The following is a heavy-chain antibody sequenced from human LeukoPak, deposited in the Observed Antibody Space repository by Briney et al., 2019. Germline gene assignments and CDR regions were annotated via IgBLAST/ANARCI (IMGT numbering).Heavy chain of an antibody. CDR2: LYRGGSI. CDR3: ATGRAAAGLFDY. J-gene: IGHJ4*02. V-gene: IGHV3-53*01. Sequence: PGGSLRLSCAASGFTVNSNYMSWVRQAPGKGLEWVSVLYRGGSIYYADSVKGRFTISRDNSNNTLYLQMNSLRAEDTAVYYCATGRAAAGLFDYWGQGTLVTVSS. D-gene: IGHD6-13*01. CDR1: GFTVNSNY.